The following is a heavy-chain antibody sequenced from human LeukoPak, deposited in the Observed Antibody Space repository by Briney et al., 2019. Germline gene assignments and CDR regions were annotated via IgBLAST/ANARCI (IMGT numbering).Heavy chain of an antibody. Sequence: PGGSLRLSCAASGFTFSSYAMSWVRQAPGKGLEWVSAITGGGGSTYYADSVKGRFTISRDNSKNTLYPQMNSLRAEDTAVYYCAKDRSYSGFSGRGAYFDYWGQGTLVTVSS. CDR1: GFTFSSYA. V-gene: IGHV3-23*01. CDR2: ITGGGGST. CDR3: AKDRSYSGFSGRGAYFDY. D-gene: IGHD3-10*01. J-gene: IGHJ4*02.